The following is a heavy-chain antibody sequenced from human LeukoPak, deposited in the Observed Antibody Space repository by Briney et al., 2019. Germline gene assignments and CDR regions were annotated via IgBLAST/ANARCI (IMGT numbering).Heavy chain of an antibody. D-gene: IGHD4-17*01. J-gene: IGHJ4*02. V-gene: IGHV3-23*01. CDR1: GFTFSSYG. Sequence: GGSLRLSCAASGFTFSSYGMSWVRQAPGKGLEWVSAISGSGGSTYYTDSVKGRFTISRDNSKNTLYLQMNSLRAEDTAVYYCAKDLAYGDYFDYWGQGTLVTVSS. CDR3: AKDLAYGDYFDY. CDR2: ISGSGGST.